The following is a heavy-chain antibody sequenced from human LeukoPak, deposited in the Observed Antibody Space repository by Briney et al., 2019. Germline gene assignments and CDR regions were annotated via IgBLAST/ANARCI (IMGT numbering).Heavy chain of an antibody. Sequence: PSETLSLTCAVYGGSFSGYYWSWIRQPPGKGLEWIGEINHSGSTNYNPSLKSRVTISVDTSKNQFSLKLSSVTAADTAVYYCARGQKRGMVRGVGFDYWGQGTLVTVSS. CDR3: ARGQKRGMVRGVGFDY. V-gene: IGHV4-34*01. J-gene: IGHJ4*02. D-gene: IGHD3-10*01. CDR1: GGSFSGYY. CDR2: INHSGST.